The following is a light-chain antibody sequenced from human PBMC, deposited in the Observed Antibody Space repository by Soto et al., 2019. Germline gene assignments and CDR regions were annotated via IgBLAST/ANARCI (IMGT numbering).Light chain of an antibody. V-gene: IGKV3-11*01. Sequence: EIVLTQSPATLSLSPGERATLSCRASQSVSSYLAWYQQKPGQAPRLLIYDASNRATGIPARFSGSGSGTDFTLTLSSLEPEDFAVYYGQQRSNWPLTFGGGTEVESK. CDR1: QSVSSY. CDR2: DAS. CDR3: QQRSNWPLT. J-gene: IGKJ4*01.